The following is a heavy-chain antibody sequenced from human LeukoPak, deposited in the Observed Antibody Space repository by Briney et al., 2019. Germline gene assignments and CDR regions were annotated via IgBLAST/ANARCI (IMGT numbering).Heavy chain of an antibody. D-gene: IGHD1-26*01. CDR1: GGSISGYT. Sequence: SETLSLTCTVSGGSISGYTWSWIRQPAGKGLEWIGRIYASGSTNYNPSLQGRVTMSVDTSRGQFFLMVHSVTAADTTVYYCARGVVGATAFAYWGQGTVVTASS. V-gene: IGHV4-4*07. CDR2: IYASGST. J-gene: IGHJ4*02. CDR3: ARGVVGATAFAY.